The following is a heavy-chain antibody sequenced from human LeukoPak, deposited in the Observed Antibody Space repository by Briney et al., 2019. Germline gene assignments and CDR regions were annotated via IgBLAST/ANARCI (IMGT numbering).Heavy chain of an antibody. Sequence: GASVSVSCTASGYTFTSYGIIWVRQAPGQGLEWMGWISAYNGNTNYAQKLQGRLTLTTDTSTRTAYMELRSMRSDDPAVYYCARQTVYYYYYYMDVWGKGTTVTVSS. J-gene: IGHJ6*03. CDR3: ARQTVYYYYYYMDV. V-gene: IGHV1-18*01. CDR1: GYTFTSYG. CDR2: ISAYNGNT.